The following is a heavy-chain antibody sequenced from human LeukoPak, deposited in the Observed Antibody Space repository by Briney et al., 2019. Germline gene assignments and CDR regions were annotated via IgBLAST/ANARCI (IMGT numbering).Heavy chain of an antibody. V-gene: IGHV3-9*01. CDR1: GFSFDDYS. CDR3: ARSHDSGSYYL. D-gene: IGHD3-10*01. J-gene: IGHJ4*02. Sequence: GRSLRLSCATSGFSFDDYSMHWVRQAPGKGLEWVSGITWNSGFKGYVDSVKGRFTISRDNAKNSLYLQMNSLRAEDTAVYYCARSHDSGSYYLWGQGTLVTVSS. CDR2: ITWNSGFK.